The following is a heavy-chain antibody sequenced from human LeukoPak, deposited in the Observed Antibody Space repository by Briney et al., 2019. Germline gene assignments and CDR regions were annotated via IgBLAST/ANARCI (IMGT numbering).Heavy chain of an antibody. CDR1: GYTFTGYY. CDR2: INPNSGGT. CDR3: ARDLLVGATHFDY. Sequence: GASVKVSCKASGYTFTGYYMHWVRQAPGQGLEWMGWINPNSGGTNYAQKLQGRVTMTTDTSTSTAYMELRSLRSDDTAVYYCARDLLVGATHFDYWGQGTLVTVSS. D-gene: IGHD1-26*01. V-gene: IGHV1-2*02. J-gene: IGHJ4*02.